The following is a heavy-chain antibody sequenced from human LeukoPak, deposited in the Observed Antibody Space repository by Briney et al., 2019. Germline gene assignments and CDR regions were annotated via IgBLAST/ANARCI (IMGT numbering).Heavy chain of an antibody. D-gene: IGHD6-13*01. CDR2: ISSSSSYI. V-gene: IGHV3-21*01. CDR3: ARDPSSRRWFDP. CDR1: GFTFSSYS. Sequence: PGGSLRLSCAASGFTFSSYSMNWVRQAPGKGLEWVSSISSSSSYIYYADSVKGRFTISRDNAKNSLYLQMNSLRAEDTAVYYRARDPSSRRWFDPWGQGTLVTVSS. J-gene: IGHJ5*02.